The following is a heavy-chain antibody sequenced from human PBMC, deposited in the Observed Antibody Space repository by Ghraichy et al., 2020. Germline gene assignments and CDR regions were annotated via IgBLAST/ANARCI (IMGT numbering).Heavy chain of an antibody. Sequence: GGSLRLSCAASGFTFKSYAMTWVRQAPGKGLELVSSISSSGGETYYGDSVRGRFTVFRDNSKNTLYLQMNSLTVEDTAVFYCVKIGVIGLWYFDLWGRGTLVRVSS. J-gene: IGHJ2*01. V-gene: IGHV3-23*01. CDR1: GFTFKSYA. CDR3: VKIGVIGLWYFDL. CDR2: ISSSGGET. D-gene: IGHD2-21*01.